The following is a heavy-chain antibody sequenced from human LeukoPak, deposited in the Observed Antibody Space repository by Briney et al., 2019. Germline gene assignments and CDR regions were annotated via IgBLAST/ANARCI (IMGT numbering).Heavy chain of an antibody. CDR1: GGSISSGGYY. CDR2: IFYSGIT. Sequence: SETLSLTCTVSGGSISSGGYYWSWIRQYPEKGPEWIGYIFYSGITHYNPSLKSRVTISVDTSKSQFSVKLNSVTAADTAVYYCARLSPAPTVFFDFWGQGTLVTVSS. D-gene: IGHD4-11*01. CDR3: ARLSPAPTVFFDF. J-gene: IGHJ4*02. V-gene: IGHV4-31*03.